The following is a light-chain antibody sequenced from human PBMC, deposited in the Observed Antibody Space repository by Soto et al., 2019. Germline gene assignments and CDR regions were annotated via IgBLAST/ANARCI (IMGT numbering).Light chain of an antibody. Sequence: DIQMTQSPSILSASVGDRVTITCRASQSTTNWLAWYQQKPGKAPELLIYKTSSLQSGVPSRFSGSGSGTEFTLTISNLQPEXFAXXXXXQXSPYSYTFGQGTKLEI. CDR3: XQXSPYSYT. J-gene: IGKJ2*01. CDR1: QSTTNW. CDR2: KTS. V-gene: IGKV1-5*03.